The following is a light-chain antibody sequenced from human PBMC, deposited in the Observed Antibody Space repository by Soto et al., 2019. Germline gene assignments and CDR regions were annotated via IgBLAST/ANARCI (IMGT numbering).Light chain of an antibody. CDR1: QSISSW. CDR3: KQYNSYPIT. J-gene: IGKJ5*01. V-gene: IGKV1-5*01. CDR2: DAS. Sequence: DIQMTQSPSTLSASVGDRVTITCRASQSISSWLAWYQQKPGKAPKLLIYDASNLESGVPSRFSGSGSGTEFTLTISSLQPDDFATYYCKQYNSYPITFGQGTRLEIK.